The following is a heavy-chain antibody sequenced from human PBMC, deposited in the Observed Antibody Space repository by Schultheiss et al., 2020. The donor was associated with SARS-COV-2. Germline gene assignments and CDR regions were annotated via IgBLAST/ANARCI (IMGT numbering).Heavy chain of an antibody. V-gene: IGHV3-23*01. CDR1: GFTFSSYA. CDR2: ILGSGDNT. J-gene: IGHJ6*02. Sequence: GGSLRLSCAASGFTFSSYAMSWVRQAPGKGLEWVSGILGSGDNTYYAGSVKGRFTISRDNSKNTLYLQMNSLRAEDTAVYYCARFYRRRRQLLFGMDVWGQGTTVTVSS. CDR3: ARFYRRRRQLLFGMDV. D-gene: IGHD2-2*01.